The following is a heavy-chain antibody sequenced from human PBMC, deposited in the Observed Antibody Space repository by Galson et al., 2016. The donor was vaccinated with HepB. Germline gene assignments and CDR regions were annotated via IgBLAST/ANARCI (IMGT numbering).Heavy chain of an antibody. D-gene: IGHD2-21*02. CDR1: GLTFNDYS. Sequence: SLRLSCAVSGLTFNDYSMSWIRQAPGKGLEWIGSINSNGFTYYNPSFKSRVSISEDTSKNQFSLHLNSMTTADTAVYYCARHRIPDAMTASDDFDYWGQGTLVTVSS. CDR3: ARHRIPDAMTASDDFDY. J-gene: IGHJ4*02. V-gene: IGHV4-30-2*03. CDR2: INSNGFT.